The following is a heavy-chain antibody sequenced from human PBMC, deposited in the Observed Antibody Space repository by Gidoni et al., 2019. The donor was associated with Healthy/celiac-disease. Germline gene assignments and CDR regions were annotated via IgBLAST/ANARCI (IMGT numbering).Heavy chain of an antibody. D-gene: IGHD5-18*01. V-gene: IGHV3-7*01. CDR1: GFTFSSYW. CDR3: ARSGMIQLWRVYYFDY. Sequence: EVQLVESGGGLVQPGGSLRLSCAASGFTFSSYWMSWVRQAPGKGLEWVANIKQDGSEKYYVDSVKGRFTISRDNAKNSLYLQMNSLRAEDTAVYYCARSGMIQLWRVYYFDYWGQGTLVTVSS. J-gene: IGHJ4*02. CDR2: IKQDGSEK.